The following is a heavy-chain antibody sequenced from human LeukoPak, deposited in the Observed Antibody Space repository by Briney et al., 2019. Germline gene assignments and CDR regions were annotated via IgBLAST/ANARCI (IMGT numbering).Heavy chain of an antibody. CDR3: ARVDFRGGYYDILTGYYPNHGMDV. CDR1: GFTFSSYA. J-gene: IGHJ6*02. CDR2: IYGGADT. D-gene: IGHD3-9*01. V-gene: IGHV3-53*01. Sequence: PGGSLRLSCAASGFTFSSYAMSWVRQAPGKGLEWISVIYGGADTYYADSVKGRFTISRDNSKNTLYLHLNSLRAEDTAVYYCARVDFRGGYYDILTGYYPNHGMDVWGQGTTVTVS.